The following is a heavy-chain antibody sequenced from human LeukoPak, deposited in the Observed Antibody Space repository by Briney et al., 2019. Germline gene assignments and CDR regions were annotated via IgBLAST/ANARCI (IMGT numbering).Heavy chain of an antibody. D-gene: IGHD4-17*01. CDR1: GFTSGDNS. J-gene: IGHJ6*03. CDR3: ARDGDYDDYPYYYMDV. Sequence: GGSLRLSCAASGFTSGDNSMNWVRQAPGKGLEWVSSISSSSSYIFYEDSVKGRFTISRDNAKNSLYLQMNSLRVEDTGVYYCARDGDYDDYPYYYMDVWGKGTTVTVSS. CDR2: ISSSSSYI. V-gene: IGHV3-21*01.